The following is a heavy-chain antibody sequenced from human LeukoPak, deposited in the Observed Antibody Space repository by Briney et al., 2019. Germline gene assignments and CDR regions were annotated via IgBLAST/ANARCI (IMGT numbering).Heavy chain of an antibody. V-gene: IGHV4-39*07. CDR1: GGSISSSSYY. D-gene: IGHD1-1*01. CDR3: ARDMGWNGLVDS. Sequence: SETLSLTCTVSGGSISSSSYYWGWIRQPPGKGLEWIGSIYYSGRTYYNPSLKSRVTVSGDTSKNQFSLKLSSVTAADTAVYYCARDMGWNGLVDSWGQGTLVTVSS. J-gene: IGHJ4*02. CDR2: IYYSGRT.